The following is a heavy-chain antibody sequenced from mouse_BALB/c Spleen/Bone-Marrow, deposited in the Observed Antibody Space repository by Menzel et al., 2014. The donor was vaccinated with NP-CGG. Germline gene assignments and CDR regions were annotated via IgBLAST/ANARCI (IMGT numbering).Heavy chain of an antibody. CDR2: IAPGSGNT. V-gene: IGHV1S41*01. CDR1: GYTFTSYW. J-gene: IGHJ4*01. CDR3: ARSPMITEFYSMDC. Sequence: DLVKPGASVKLSCKASGYTFTSYWINWIKQRPGQGLEWIGRIAPGSGNTYYNEMFKGKATLTVDTSSSTAYIQLSSLSCEVSPVYFCARSPMITEFYSMDCWGQGTSVTVSS. D-gene: IGHD2-4*01.